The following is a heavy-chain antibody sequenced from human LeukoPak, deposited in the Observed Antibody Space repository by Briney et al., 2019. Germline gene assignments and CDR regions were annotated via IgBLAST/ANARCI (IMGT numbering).Heavy chain of an antibody. V-gene: IGHV4-39*07. CDR2: IYYSGST. Sequence: LETLSLTCTVSGDSISNYYWGWIRQPPGKGLEWIGSIYYSGSTYYNPSLKSRVTISVDTSKNQFSPKLSSVTAADTAVYYCARASPYSSSWYYYYMDVWGKGTTVTVSS. D-gene: IGHD6-13*01. CDR3: ARASPYSSSWYYYYMDV. J-gene: IGHJ6*03. CDR1: GDSISNYY.